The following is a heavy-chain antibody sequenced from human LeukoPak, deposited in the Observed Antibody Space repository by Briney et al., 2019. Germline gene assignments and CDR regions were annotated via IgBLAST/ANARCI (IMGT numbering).Heavy chain of an antibody. CDR2: ISGSGEST. D-gene: IGHD3-22*01. CDR3: ARQWLLLGAFDI. CDR1: GFTFSSYA. V-gene: IGHV3-23*01. Sequence: GGSLRLSCAASGFTFSSYAMSWVRQAPGKGLEWVSGISGSGESTYYADSVRGRFTISRDNSKNTLYLQMNSLRAEDTAVYYCARQWLLLGAFDIWGQGTMVTVSS. J-gene: IGHJ3*02.